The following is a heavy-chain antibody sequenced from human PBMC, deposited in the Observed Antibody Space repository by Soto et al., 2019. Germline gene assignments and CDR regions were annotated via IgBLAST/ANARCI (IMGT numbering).Heavy chain of an antibody. D-gene: IGHD1-26*01. CDR2: INAGNGNT. V-gene: IGHV1-3*01. J-gene: IGHJ6*02. Sequence: GASVKVSCKASGYTFTSYAMHWVRQAPGQRLEWMGWINAGNGNTKYSQKFQGRVTITRDTSVSTAYMELSSLRSEDTAVYYCARDIVGALTAIKYYYYYYGMDVWGQGTTVTVSS. CDR1: GYTFTSYA. CDR3: ARDIVGALTAIKYYYYYYGMDV.